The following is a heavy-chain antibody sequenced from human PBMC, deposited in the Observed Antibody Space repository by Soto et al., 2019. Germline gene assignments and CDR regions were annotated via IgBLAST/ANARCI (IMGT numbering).Heavy chain of an antibody. Sequence: SVKVSCKASGFTFTSSAVQWVRQARGQRLEWIGWIVVGSGNTNYAQKFQERVTITRDMSTSTAYMELSSLRSEDTAVYYCAADYANGGIAARDYYYGMDVWGQGTTVTAP. V-gene: IGHV1-58*01. J-gene: IGHJ6*02. D-gene: IGHD6-6*01. CDR2: IVVGSGNT. CDR3: AADYANGGIAARDYYYGMDV. CDR1: GFTFTSSA.